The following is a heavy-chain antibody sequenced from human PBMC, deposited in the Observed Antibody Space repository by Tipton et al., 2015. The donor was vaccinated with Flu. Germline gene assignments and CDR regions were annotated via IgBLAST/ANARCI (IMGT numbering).Heavy chain of an antibody. D-gene: IGHD3-10*01. V-gene: IGHV1-46*01. J-gene: IGHJ4*02. CDR1: GYTFTSYY. Sequence: QLVQSGAEVKKPGASVKLSCKASGYTFTSYYLHWVRQAPGQGPEWLGIINPSGGSTSYTQKFQGRVTMTRDTSTRTVYMELSSLRSEDTAVYYCARIYEYYGSGSYYHGPDYWGQGTLVTVSS. CDR3: ARIYEYYGSGSYYHGPDY. CDR2: INPSGGST.